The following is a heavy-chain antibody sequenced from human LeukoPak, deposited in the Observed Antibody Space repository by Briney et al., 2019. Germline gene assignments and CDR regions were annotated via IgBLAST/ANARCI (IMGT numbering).Heavy chain of an antibody. J-gene: IGHJ4*02. CDR2: IYPGDPDT. Sequence: GESLKISCKGSGYSFTSYWIGWVRQMPGKGLEWMGIIYPGDPDTRYSPSFQGQVTTSADKSISTAYLQWSSLKASDTAMYYCARQQFGELLPFDYWGQGTLVTVSS. CDR3: ARQQFGELLPFDY. CDR1: GYSFTSYW. V-gene: IGHV5-51*01. D-gene: IGHD3-10*01.